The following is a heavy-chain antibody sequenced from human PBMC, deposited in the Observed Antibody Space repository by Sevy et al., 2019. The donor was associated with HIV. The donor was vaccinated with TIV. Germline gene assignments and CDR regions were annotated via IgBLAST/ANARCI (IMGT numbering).Heavy chain of an antibody. D-gene: IGHD2-21*02. Sequence: GGSLRLSCAASGFTFDDYAMHWVRQAPGKGLEWVSGISWNSGSIGYADSVKGRFTISRDNAKNSLYLQMNSLRAEDTALYYCAKDNHRGGGDYVFYYWGQGTLVTVSS. CDR1: GFTFDDYA. V-gene: IGHV3-9*01. CDR2: ISWNSGSI. J-gene: IGHJ4*02. CDR3: AKDNHRGGGDYVFYY.